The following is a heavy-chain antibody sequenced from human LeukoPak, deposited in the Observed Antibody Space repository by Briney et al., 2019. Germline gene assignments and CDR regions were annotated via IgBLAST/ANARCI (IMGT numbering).Heavy chain of an antibody. D-gene: IGHD3-10*01. V-gene: IGHV3-23*01. J-gene: IGHJ4*02. CDR1: GFTVSSYA. CDR3: VKGFVHPTYYFDY. CDR2: ITGSGDGT. Sequence: GRSLRLSCAASGFTVSSYAMMWVRQAPGKRLEWISSITGSGDGTYYADSVRGRFTISRDNSDNTLYLQVNSLRAEDTAVYFCVKGFVHPTYYFDYWGQGTLVTVSS.